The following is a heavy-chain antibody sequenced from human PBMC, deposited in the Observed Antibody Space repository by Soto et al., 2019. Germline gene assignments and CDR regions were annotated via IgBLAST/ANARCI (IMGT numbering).Heavy chain of an antibody. CDR3: ARGELPFYYYGMDV. V-gene: IGHV3-13*01. J-gene: IGHJ6*02. CDR1: GITFGSYD. CDR2: IGTTGDT. D-gene: IGHD1-7*01. Sequence: GGSLRLSCVAFGITFGSYDFHWVRQGRGKGLEWVSTIGTTGDTFYSASVRGRFTVSREDAKNSLYLQMNSLRAGDTAVYFCARGELPFYYYGMDVWGQGTTVTVSS.